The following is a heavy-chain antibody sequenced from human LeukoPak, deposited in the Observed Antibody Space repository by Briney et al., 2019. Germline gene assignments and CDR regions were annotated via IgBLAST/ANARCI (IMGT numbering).Heavy chain of an antibody. CDR3: ARDLGLTVTDYGMDV. CDR2: IYYSGST. J-gene: IGHJ6*02. Sequence: PETLSLTCTVSGGSISSYYWSWIRQPPGKGLEWIGYIYYSGSTYYNPSLKSRVTISVDTSKNQFSLKLSSVTAADTAVYYCARDLGLTVTDYGMDVWGQGTTVTVSS. D-gene: IGHD4-17*01. CDR1: GGSISSYY. V-gene: IGHV4-59*12.